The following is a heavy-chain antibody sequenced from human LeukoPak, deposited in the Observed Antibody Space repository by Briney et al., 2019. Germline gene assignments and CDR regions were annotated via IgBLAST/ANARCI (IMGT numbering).Heavy chain of an antibody. CDR2: RKPKNGNT. CDR1: GYTLPHYY. V-gene: IGHV1-8*01. D-gene: IGHD3-16*01. CDR3: ASARASSTGGADVGDRLSSFDY. J-gene: IGHJ4*02. Sequence: APMKVPCQAFGYTLPHYYIKWVRPATGQRVEWIGWRKPKNGNTGYAQKFQGRVTMTRNTSIRTAYMELSSLRSEDTAVYYCASARASSTGGADVGDRLSSFDYWGQGTLVTVSS.